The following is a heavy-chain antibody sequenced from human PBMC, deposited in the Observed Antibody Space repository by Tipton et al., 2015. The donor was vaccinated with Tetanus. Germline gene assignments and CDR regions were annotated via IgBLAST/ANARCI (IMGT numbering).Heavy chain of an antibody. J-gene: IGHJ5*02. CDR1: GGSISSSSYY. D-gene: IGHD4-11*01. CDR2: IYYSGRT. V-gene: IGHV4-39*01. Sequence: TLSLTCTVSGGSISSSSYYWGWIRQPPGKGLEWIGSIYYSGRTYYNPSLKSRVTISVDTSKNQFSLKLSSVTAADTGVYYCAKRDYKKGNWFDPWGQGIPVTVSS. CDR3: AKRDYKKGNWFDP.